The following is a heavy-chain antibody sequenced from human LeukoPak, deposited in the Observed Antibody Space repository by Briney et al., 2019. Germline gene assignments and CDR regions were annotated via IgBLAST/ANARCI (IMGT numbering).Heavy chain of an antibody. CDR3: ARHGSIRSPLGP. J-gene: IGHJ5*02. CDR2: IYATGST. Sequence: SETLSLTCTVSGDSISSYYWSWIRQPPGKGLEWIGYIYATGSTNYNPPLKSRVTISVDTSKNQSSLNLRSVTAADTAVYYCARHGSIRSPLGPWGQGTLVTVSS. CDR1: GDSISSYY. V-gene: IGHV4-4*09. D-gene: IGHD3-10*01.